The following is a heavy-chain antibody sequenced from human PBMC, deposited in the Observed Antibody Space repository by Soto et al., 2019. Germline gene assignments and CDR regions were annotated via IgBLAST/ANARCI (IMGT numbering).Heavy chain of an antibody. CDR1: GFTFSSYG. J-gene: IGHJ6*02. CDR2: ISYDGSNK. CDR3: AKDRAMTYYYGMDV. V-gene: IGHV3-30*18. D-gene: IGHD5-18*01. Sequence: GGSLRLSCAASGFTFSSYGMHWVRQAPGKGLEWVAVISYDGSNKYYADSVKGRFTISRDNSKNTLYLQMNSLRAEDTAVYYCAKDRAMTYYYGMDVWGQGTTVTVYS.